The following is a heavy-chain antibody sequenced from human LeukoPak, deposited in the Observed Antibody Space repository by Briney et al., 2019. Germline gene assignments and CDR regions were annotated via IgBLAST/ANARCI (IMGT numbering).Heavy chain of an antibody. V-gene: IGHV3-23*01. Sequence: GGSLRLSCAASGFTFSSSAMSWVRQAPGKGLEWVSAISNNGGYTYYADSVQGRFTISRDNSKSTLCLQMNSLRAEDTAVYYCAKQLGYCSDGSCYFPYWGQGTLVPVSS. CDR3: AKQLGYCSDGSCYFPY. CDR1: GFTFSSSA. CDR2: ISNNGGYT. J-gene: IGHJ4*02. D-gene: IGHD2-15*01.